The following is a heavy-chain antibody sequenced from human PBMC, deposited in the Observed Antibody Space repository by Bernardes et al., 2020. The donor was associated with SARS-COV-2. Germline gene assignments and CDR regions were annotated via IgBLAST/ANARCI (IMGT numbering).Heavy chain of an antibody. Sequence: GGSLRLSCAASGFTFSSYAMSWVRQAPGKGLEWVSAISGSGGSTYYADSVKGRFTISRDNSKNTLYLQMNSLRAEDTAVYYCAKDFIVVVPDYYYYGMDVWGQGTTVTVSS. CDR3: AKDFIVVVPDYYYYGMDV. CDR2: ISGSGGST. D-gene: IGHD2-2*01. V-gene: IGHV3-23*01. CDR1: GFTFSSYA. J-gene: IGHJ6*02.